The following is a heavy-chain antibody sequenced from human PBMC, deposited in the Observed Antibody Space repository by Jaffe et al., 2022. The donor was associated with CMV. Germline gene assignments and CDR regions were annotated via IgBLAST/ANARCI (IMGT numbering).Heavy chain of an antibody. CDR3: ARESDYSVAATNPALDY. Sequence: QVQLVQSGAEVKKPGASVKVSCKASGYTFTGYYMHWVRQAPGQGLEWMGWINPNSGGTNYAQKFQGWVTMTRDTSISTAYMELSRLRSDDTAVYYCARESDYSVAATNPALDYWGQGTLVTVSS. J-gene: IGHJ4*02. D-gene: IGHD2-15*01. CDR2: INPNSGGT. V-gene: IGHV1-2*04. CDR1: GYTFTGYY.